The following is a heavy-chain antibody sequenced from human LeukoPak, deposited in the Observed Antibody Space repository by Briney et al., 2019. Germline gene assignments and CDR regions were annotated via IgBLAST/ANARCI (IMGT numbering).Heavy chain of an antibody. V-gene: IGHV3-7*01. J-gene: IGHJ4*02. CDR2: IKEDGSEK. D-gene: IGHD6-19*01. CDR1: GFTFSSYW. Sequence: GGSLRLSCVASGFTFSSYWMSWVRQPPGKGLEWVANIKEDGSEKYYVDSVKGRFTISRDKAKNSLYLQMNSLKAEDTAVYYCARGYSSGRSAVDYWGQGTLVTVSS. CDR3: ARGYSSGRSAVDY.